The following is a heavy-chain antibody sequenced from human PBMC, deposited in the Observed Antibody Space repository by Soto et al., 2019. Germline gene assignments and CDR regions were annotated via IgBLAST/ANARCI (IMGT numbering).Heavy chain of an antibody. Sequence: QMLESGGGLVQPGGSLRLSCAASGFTFGNYVVTWVRQAPGRGLEWVSAISASGGGTFYADSVRGRFTISRDNYKNTLYLEMNSLRAEDTALYFCAKDPNGDYLGAFDCWGRGTMVSVSS. CDR2: ISASGGGT. V-gene: IGHV3-23*01. D-gene: IGHD4-17*01. CDR3: AKDPNGDYLGAFDC. J-gene: IGHJ3*01. CDR1: GFTFGNYV.